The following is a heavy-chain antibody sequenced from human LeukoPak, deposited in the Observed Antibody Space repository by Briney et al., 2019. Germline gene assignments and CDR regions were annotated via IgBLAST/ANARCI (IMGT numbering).Heavy chain of an antibody. Sequence: GGALRLSCAASGFNFRSYWMSWVRQAPGKGLAWVANIKQDGSEKHYVGSVEGRFTISRDNVDNSLYLQMNSLRAEDTAVYYSATNQDFRFDYWGQGILVTASS. V-gene: IGHV3-7*05. D-gene: IGHD3-3*01. CDR2: IKQDGSEK. CDR3: ATNQDFRFDY. J-gene: IGHJ4*02. CDR1: GFNFRSYW.